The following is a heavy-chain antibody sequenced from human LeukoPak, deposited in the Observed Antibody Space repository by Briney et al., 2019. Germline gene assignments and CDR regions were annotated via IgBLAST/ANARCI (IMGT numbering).Heavy chain of an antibody. J-gene: IGHJ6*03. Sequence: ASVKVSCKASGYTFTSYGFSWVRQAPGQGLEWMGWISAYNGNTNYAQKFQGRVTMTTDTFTSTAYMELMSLRSDDTAVYYCARTRYCSSTSCPSYYYYYMDVWGKGTTVTVSS. CDR1: GYTFTSYG. CDR3: ARTRYCSSTSCPSYYYYYMDV. CDR2: ISAYNGNT. V-gene: IGHV1-18*01. D-gene: IGHD2-2*01.